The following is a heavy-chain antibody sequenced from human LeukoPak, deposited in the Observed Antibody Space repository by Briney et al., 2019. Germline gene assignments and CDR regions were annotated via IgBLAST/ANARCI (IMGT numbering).Heavy chain of an antibody. CDR3: ARRNYYDSSEDY. D-gene: IGHD3-22*01. V-gene: IGHV4-59*08. CDR1: GGSISSYY. CDR2: IYYSGST. Sequence: SETLSLTCTVSGGSISSYYWSWIRQPPGKGLEWIGYIYYSGSTNHNPSLKSRVTISVDTSKNQFSLKLSSVTAADTAVYYCARRNYYDSSEDYWGQGTLVTVSS. J-gene: IGHJ4*02.